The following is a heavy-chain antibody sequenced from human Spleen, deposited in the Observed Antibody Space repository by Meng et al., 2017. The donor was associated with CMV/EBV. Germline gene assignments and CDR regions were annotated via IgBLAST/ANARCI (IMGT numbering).Heavy chain of an antibody. D-gene: IGHD3-3*01. Sequence: GESLKISXXASGFTFHYYGMTWVRQAPGKGLEWVSSIDRSGITTTYADSVKGRFTISRDNARNSLYLQMSGLRAEDTAVYYCSRAKPRRFLEWLSLYYYXGMDVWGQGTTVTVSS. V-gene: IGHV3-20*03. CDR3: SRAKPRRFLEWLSLYYYXGMDV. J-gene: IGHJ6*02. CDR1: GFTFHYYG. CDR2: IDRSGITT.